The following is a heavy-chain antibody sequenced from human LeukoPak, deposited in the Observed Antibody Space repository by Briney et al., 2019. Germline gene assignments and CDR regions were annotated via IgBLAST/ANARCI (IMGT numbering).Heavy chain of an antibody. V-gene: IGHV4-61*01. D-gene: IGHD6-13*01. CDR2: IYYSGST. Sequence: ASETLSLTCTVSGGSISSGPYYWSWIRQPPGKGLEWIGYIYYSGSTNYNPPLKSRVTISVDTSKNQFSLKLSSVTAADTAVYYCARVAHYSSSYRFDPWGQGTLVTVSS. CDR3: ARVAHYSSSYRFDP. J-gene: IGHJ5*02. CDR1: GGSISSGPYY.